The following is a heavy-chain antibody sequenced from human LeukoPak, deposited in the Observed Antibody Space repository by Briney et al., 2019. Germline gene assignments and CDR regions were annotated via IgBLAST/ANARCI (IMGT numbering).Heavy chain of an antibody. D-gene: IGHD1-26*01. CDR2: ISSSSSYI. V-gene: IGHV3-21*01. CDR3: PRLIGGGSYAFDY. CDR1: GFTFSSYS. Sequence: GGSLRLSCAASGFTFSSYSMNWVGQAPGKGLEWVSSISSSSSYIYYADSVKGRFTISRDNAKNSLYLQMNSMRAEDTAVYYCPRLIGGGSYAFDYWGQGTLVTVSS. J-gene: IGHJ4*02.